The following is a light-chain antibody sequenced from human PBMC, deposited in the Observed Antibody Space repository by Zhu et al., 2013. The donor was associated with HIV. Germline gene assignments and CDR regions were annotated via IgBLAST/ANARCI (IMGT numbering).Light chain of an antibody. CDR1: QDIDRY. CDR2: AAS. J-gene: IGKJ3*01. Sequence: DIQLIQSPSLLSASVGDRVTITCRASQDIDRYLAWYQQTPGKAPTLLVYAASTTQSGVPSRFSGSGSGTEFSLTISSLQPEDFATYYCQHVNNNAAFGPGTKVDV. CDR3: QHVNNNAA. V-gene: IGKV1-9*01.